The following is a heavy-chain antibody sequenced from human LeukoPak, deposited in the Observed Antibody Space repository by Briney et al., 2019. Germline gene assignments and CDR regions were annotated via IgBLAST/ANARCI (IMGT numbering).Heavy chain of an antibody. V-gene: IGHV4-59*01. CDR2: IYDSGTT. CDR3: ARQSGGDYALGY. D-gene: IGHD4-17*01. Sequence: SETLSLTCTVSGGSFGNYYWSWIRQPPGKGLEWIGYIYDSGTTNYNPSLKSRVTISVDTSKNQFSLKLSSVTAADTAVYYCARQSGGDYALGYWGQGTLVTVSS. CDR1: GGSFGNYY. J-gene: IGHJ4*02.